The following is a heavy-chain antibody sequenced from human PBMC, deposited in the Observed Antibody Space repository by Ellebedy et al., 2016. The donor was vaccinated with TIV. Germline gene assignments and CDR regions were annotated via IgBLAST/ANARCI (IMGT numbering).Heavy chain of an antibody. CDR1: GGSISSSSYY. V-gene: IGHV4-39*01. CDR3: ARQPDWLLDY. D-gene: IGHD3/OR15-3a*01. Sequence: MPSETLSLTCTVSGGSISSSSYYWGWIRQPPGKGLEWIGSIYYSGSTYYNPSLKSRVTISVDTSKNQFSLKLSSVTAADTAVYYCARQPDWLLDYWGQGTLVTVSS. J-gene: IGHJ4*02. CDR2: IYYSGST.